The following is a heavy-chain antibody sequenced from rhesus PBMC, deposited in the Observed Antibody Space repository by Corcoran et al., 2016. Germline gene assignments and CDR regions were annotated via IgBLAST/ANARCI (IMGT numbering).Heavy chain of an antibody. D-gene: IGHD6-19*01. Sequence: QLQLQESGPGLVKPSETLSLTCAVSGGSISSNYWSWIRQPPGKGLEWIGRISVSGGSTDYNPSLKSRVTISTNTSKNQLSLKLSSVTAADTAVYYCARDRSSLYYFDYWGQGFLVTVSS. CDR1: GGSISSNY. J-gene: IGHJ4*01. V-gene: IGHV4-173*01. CDR3: ARDRSSLYYFDY. CDR2: ISVSGGST.